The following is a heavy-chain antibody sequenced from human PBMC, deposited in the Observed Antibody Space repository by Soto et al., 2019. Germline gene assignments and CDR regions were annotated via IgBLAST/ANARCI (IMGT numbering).Heavy chain of an antibody. CDR3: ASPHSSSSDYYYYCMDV. Sequence: QVQLVQSGAEVKKPGSSVKVSCKASGGTFSSYAISWVRQAPGQGLEWMGGIIPIFGTANYAQKFQGRVTITADEATSTTFMGLGSLRSEDTAVNYCASPHSSSSDYYYYCMDVWGQGATDTVTS. V-gene: IGHV1-69*01. D-gene: IGHD6-6*01. J-gene: IGHJ6*02. CDR1: GGTFSSYA. CDR2: IIPIFGTA.